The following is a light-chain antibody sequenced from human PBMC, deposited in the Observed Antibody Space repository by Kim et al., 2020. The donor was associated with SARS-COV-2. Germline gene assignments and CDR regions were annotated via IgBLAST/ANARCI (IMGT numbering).Light chain of an antibody. CDR1: RNINFY. V-gene: IGKV1-39*01. CDR3: QQTYSNPIT. J-gene: IGKJ5*01. CDR2: VAS. Sequence: ASVGDRVTITCRASRNINFYLNWYQQKPGKAPNLLIYVASSLENWVPLRFSGSGSGTDFTLTINSLQSEDFATYYCQQTYSNPITFGQGTRLEIK.